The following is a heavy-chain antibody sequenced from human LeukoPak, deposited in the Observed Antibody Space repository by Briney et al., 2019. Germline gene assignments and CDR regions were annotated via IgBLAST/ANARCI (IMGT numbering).Heavy chain of an antibody. J-gene: IGHJ5*02. CDR3: ARDKLGLGELSLYDQ. V-gene: IGHV1-2*02. Sequence: ASVKVSCKASGYTLTGYYMHWVRQAPGQGLEWMGWMNPNSGCPNYAQKFQGRVTMSRDTSISTDYMEMSRLRSDDTAMYYCARDKLGLGELSLYDQWGQGTLVTVFS. CDR2: MNPNSGCP. CDR1: GYTLTGYY. D-gene: IGHD3-16*02.